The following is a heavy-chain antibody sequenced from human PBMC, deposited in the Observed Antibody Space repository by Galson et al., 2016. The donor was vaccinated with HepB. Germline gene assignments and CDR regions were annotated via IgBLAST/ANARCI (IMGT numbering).Heavy chain of an antibody. J-gene: IGHJ4*02. CDR2: IYYSGGT. Sequence: ETLSLTCTVSGGSISSYYWSWIRQSPGKGLEWIGYIYYSGGTNYNPSLKSRVTISVDTSKNQISLKLSAVTAADTAVYYCARAGAGLMYYFDYWGLGTLVIVSS. CDR3: ARAGAGLMYYFDY. CDR1: GGSISSYY. V-gene: IGHV4-59*01. D-gene: IGHD2-8*01.